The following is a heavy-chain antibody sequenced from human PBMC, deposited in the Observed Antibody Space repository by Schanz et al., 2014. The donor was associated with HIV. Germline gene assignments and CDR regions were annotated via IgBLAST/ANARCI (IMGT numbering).Heavy chain of an antibody. Sequence: EVQLVESGGGLVKPGGSLRLSCTASGFAFSRYTMNWVRQAPGKGLEWVSVISGSGISTYYADSVKGRFTISRDNSKNTLFLQMNSLRGEDTAVYYCARVANWDYYGMDVWGRGTTVTVSS. D-gene: IGHD3-16*01. CDR3: ARVANWDYYGMDV. J-gene: IGHJ6*02. CDR2: ISGSGIST. V-gene: IGHV3-23*04. CDR1: GFAFSRYT.